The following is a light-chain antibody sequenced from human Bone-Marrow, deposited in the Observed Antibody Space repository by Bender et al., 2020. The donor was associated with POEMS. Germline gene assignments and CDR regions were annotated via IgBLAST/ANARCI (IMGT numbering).Light chain of an antibody. V-gene: IGLV1-44*01. CDR1: SSNIGAHA. Sequence: QSVLTQPPSASGTPGQRVTISCSGGSSNIGAHAVNWYQHLPGTAPKLLIHTNDQRPSGVPERFSGSKSGTSASLAINGLQSEDEADYYCAVWDDSLNGWVFGGGTKLTVL. CDR2: TND. CDR3: AVWDDSLNGWV. J-gene: IGLJ3*02.